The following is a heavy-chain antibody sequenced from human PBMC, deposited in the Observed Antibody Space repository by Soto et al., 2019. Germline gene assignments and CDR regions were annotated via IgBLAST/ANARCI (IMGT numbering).Heavy chain of an antibody. Sequence: QVQLVESGGGVVQPGRSLRLSCAASGFTFSSYGMHWVRQAPGKGLEWVAVIWYDGSNKYYADSVKGRFTISRDNSKNTLYLQMNSLRAEDTAVYYCARYSTCGVVVPAGIGGFDPWGQGTTVTVSS. V-gene: IGHV3-33*01. J-gene: IGHJ5*02. CDR2: IWYDGSNK. D-gene: IGHD2-2*01. CDR1: GFTFSSYG. CDR3: ARYSTCGVVVPAGIGGFDP.